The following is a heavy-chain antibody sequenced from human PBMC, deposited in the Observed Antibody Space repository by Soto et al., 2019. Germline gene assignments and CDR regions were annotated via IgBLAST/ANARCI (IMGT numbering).Heavy chain of an antibody. CDR3: ARHSLVVVAAIRFDP. CDR2: INHSGGT. J-gene: IGHJ5*02. V-gene: IGHV4-34*01. Sequence: QVQLQQWGAGLLKPSETLSLTCAVYGGSFSGYYWSWIRQPPGKGLEWIGEINHSGGTNYNPSLKSRVTISVDTSKNQFSLKLSSVTAADTAVYYCARHSLVVVAAIRFDPWGQGTLVTVSS. D-gene: IGHD2-15*01. CDR1: GGSFSGYY.